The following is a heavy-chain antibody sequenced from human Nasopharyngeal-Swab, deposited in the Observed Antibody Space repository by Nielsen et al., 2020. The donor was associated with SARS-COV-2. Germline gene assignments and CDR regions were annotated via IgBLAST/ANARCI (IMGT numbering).Heavy chain of an antibody. V-gene: IGHV3-7*03. CDR3: ARAPKRGSSGYQVVY. Sequence: GESLKISCAASGFTFSSYWMTWVRQAPGKGLEWVANIKHDGSAKYYADSVKGRFTISRDNAKNSLYLQMNSLRAEDTAVYYCARAPKRGSSGYQVVYWGQGTLVTVSS. CDR2: IKHDGSAK. J-gene: IGHJ4*02. CDR1: GFTFSSYW. D-gene: IGHD3-22*01.